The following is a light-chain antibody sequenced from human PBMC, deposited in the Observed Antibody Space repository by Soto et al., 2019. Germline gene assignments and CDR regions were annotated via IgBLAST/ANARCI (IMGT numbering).Light chain of an antibody. Sequence: QSALTQPASVSGSPGQSITISCTGTRRDVGGYNYVSWYQQYPGKSPKLLIYEVTHRPSGVSNRFSGSKSGNTASLTVSGLQAEDEADYYCSSYTGGNPSYVFGTGPKVTVL. J-gene: IGLJ1*01. CDR3: SSYTGGNPSYV. CDR1: RRDVGGYNY. V-gene: IGLV2-14*01. CDR2: EVT.